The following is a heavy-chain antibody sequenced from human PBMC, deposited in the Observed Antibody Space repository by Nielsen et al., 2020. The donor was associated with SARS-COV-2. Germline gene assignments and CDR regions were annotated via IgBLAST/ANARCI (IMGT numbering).Heavy chain of an antibody. CDR1: GFTFSSYS. CDR3: AKENRDFDH. V-gene: IGHV3-21*01. J-gene: IGHJ4*02. D-gene: IGHD1-14*01. Sequence: GESLKISCAASGFTFSSYSMNWVRQAPGKGLEWVSSISSSSSYIYYADSVKGRFTISRDNAKNSLYLQMNSLRPEDTAVYYCAKENRDFDHWGQGTRVTVSS. CDR2: ISSSSSYI.